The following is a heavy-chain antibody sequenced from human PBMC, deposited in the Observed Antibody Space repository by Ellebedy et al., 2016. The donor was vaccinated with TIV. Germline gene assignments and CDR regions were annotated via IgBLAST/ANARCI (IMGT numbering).Heavy chain of an antibody. CDR1: GFTFKSYW. Sequence: GESLKISCAASGFTFKSYWMSWVRQAPGKGLEWVANIKENGGLKQYVDSVKGRFTITRDNAKNSRYLQMNSLRAEERAVYYSARDMYNTAGYDVFDLWGRGTMVTVSS. J-gene: IGHJ3*01. CDR3: ARDMYNTAGYDVFDL. V-gene: IGHV3-7*01. D-gene: IGHD2-8*02. CDR2: IKENGGLK.